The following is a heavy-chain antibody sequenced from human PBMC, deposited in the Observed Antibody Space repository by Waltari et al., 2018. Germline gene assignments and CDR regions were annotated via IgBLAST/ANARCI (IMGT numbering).Heavy chain of an antibody. Sequence: EVQLLQSGAELQEPGTTVRISCKVPGYTFSDYYIHWVQQAPGKGLRWMGLVDPEDGETIYADNFQGRVTISADTSTDTAFMELSSLRSEDTAVFYCATALGDSSSASRPFDFWGQGTMITVSS. CDR3: ATALGDSSSASRPFDF. V-gene: IGHV1-69-2*01. CDR2: VDPEDGET. J-gene: IGHJ3*01. D-gene: IGHD6-19*01. CDR1: GYTFSDYY.